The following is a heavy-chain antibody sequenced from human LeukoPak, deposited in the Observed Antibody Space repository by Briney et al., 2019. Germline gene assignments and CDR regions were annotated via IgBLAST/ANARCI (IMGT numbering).Heavy chain of an antibody. J-gene: IGHJ4*02. CDR1: GGSISSSSYY. V-gene: IGHV4-39*01. D-gene: IGHD3-22*01. Sequence: SETLSLTCTVSGGSISSSSYYWGWIRQPPGKGLEWIGSIYYSGSTYYNPSLKSRVTISVDTSKNQFSLKLSSVTAADTAVYYCATSNYYDSSADDYWGQGTLVTVSS. CDR2: IYYSGST. CDR3: ATSNYYDSSADDY.